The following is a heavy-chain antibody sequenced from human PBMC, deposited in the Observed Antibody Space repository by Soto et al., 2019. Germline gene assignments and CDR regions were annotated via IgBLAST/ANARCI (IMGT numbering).Heavy chain of an antibody. CDR2: ISAYNGNT. Sequence: ASVKVSCKASGYTFTSYGISWVRQAPGQGLEWMGWISAYNGNTNYAQKLQGRVTMTTDTSTSTAYMELRSLRSDDTAVYYCARGPGMNLYYYYYYGMDVWGQGTTVTVS. V-gene: IGHV1-18*01. CDR1: GYTFTSYG. D-gene: IGHD3-10*01. J-gene: IGHJ6*02. CDR3: ARGPGMNLYYYYYYGMDV.